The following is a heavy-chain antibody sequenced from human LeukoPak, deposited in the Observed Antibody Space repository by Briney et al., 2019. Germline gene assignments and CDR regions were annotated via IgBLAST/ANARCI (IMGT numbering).Heavy chain of an antibody. CDR2: IYYSGST. CDR1: GGSISSYY. V-gene: IGHV4-59*01. J-gene: IGHJ3*02. Sequence: PSETLSLTCTVSGGSISSYYWSWIRQPPVKGLEWIGYIYYSGSTNYNPSLKSRVTISVDTSKNQFSLKLSSVTAADTAVYYCARVDTAMVSAFDIWGQGTMVTVSS. CDR3: ARVDTAMVSAFDI. D-gene: IGHD5-18*01.